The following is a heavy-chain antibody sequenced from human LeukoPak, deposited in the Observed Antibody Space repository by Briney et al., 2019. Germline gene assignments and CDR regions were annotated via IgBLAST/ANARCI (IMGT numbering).Heavy chain of an antibody. CDR2: VRDDGVNK. Sequence: GGSLRLSCAASGFTLSSYDMHWVRQAPGKGLEWVAFVRDDGVNKDFADSVKGRFTISRDNSKNTLYLQMNNLRPEDTAVYYCANRYFDYWGQGTLVTVSS. J-gene: IGHJ4*02. CDR1: GFTLSSYD. V-gene: IGHV3-30*02. CDR3: ANRYFDY.